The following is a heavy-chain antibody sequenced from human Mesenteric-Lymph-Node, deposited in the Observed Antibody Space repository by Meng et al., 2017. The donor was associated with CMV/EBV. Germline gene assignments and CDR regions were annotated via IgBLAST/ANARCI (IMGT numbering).Heavy chain of an antibody. CDR3: ASAPLTIWHWFDP. J-gene: IGHJ5*02. CDR1: GYTFTDYS. Sequence: ASVKVSCKASGYTFTDYSLHWVRQAPGQGLECVGWINPNSGGTNYAQKFQGRVTMTRDTSISTAYMELSRLRSDDTAVYYCASAPLTIWHWFDPWGQGTLVTVSS. D-gene: IGHD3-3*01. V-gene: IGHV1-2*02. CDR2: INPNSGGT.